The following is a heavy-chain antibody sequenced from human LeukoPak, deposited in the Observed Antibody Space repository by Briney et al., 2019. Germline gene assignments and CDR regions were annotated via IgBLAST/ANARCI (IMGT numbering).Heavy chain of an antibody. Sequence: GGSLRLSCVASGLTFSIYGMHWVRQAPGKGLEWVAAIAYGGSKTYFADSVKGRFTISRDNSRNTLYLQMNTLRAEDTAVYYCAKDSAHSYGSSHFYYGMDVWGQGTTVTVAS. CDR2: IAYGGSKT. CDR3: AKDSAHSYGSSHFYYGMDV. J-gene: IGHJ6*02. D-gene: IGHD5-18*01. CDR1: GLTFSIYG. V-gene: IGHV3-30*18.